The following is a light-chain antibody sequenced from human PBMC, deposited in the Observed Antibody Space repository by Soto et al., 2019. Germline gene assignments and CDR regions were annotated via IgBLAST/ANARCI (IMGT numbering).Light chain of an antibody. CDR1: QSISSN. J-gene: IGKJ2*01. Sequence: DIQMTQSASSLSASVGDRVTITCRASQSISSNLNWHQQKPGKAPKVLIYAASSLHSGVPSRFSVSGSGTDFTLTISSLQPEDFATYYCQQSYSIPYTFGQGTKLEIK. V-gene: IGKV1-39*01. CDR3: QQSYSIPYT. CDR2: AAS.